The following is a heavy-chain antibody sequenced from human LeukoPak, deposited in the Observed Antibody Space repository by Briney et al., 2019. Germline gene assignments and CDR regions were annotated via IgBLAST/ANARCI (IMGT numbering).Heavy chain of an antibody. CDR1: GYTFTSYG. CDR3: ARGHRRIAAAGTEGDY. D-gene: IGHD6-13*01. J-gene: IGHJ4*02. CDR2: MNPNSGNT. Sequence: ASVKVSCKASGYTFTSYGINWVRQATGPGLEWMGWMNPNSGNTGYAQKFQGRVTMTRNTSISTAYMELSSLRSEDTAVYYCARGHRRIAAAGTEGDYWGQGTLVTVSS. V-gene: IGHV1-8*01.